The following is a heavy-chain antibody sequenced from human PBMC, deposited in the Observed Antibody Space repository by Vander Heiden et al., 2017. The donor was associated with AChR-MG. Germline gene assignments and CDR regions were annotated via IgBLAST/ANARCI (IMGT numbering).Heavy chain of an antibody. CDR1: GFTFSSYA. CDR3: AKATGPYYYYYYMDV. Sequence: EVQLLESGGGLVQPGGSLRLSCAASGFTFSSYAMGWVRQAPGKGLEWGSAISGSGGSTYYADSVKGRFTISRDNSKNTLYLQMNRLRAEDTAVYYCAKATGPYYYYYYMDVWGKGTTVTVSS. V-gene: IGHV3-23*01. J-gene: IGHJ6*03. CDR2: ISGSGGST.